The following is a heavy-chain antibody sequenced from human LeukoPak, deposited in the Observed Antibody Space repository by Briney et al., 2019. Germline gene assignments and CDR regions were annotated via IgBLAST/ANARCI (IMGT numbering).Heavy chain of an antibody. CDR3: ATGGAVAGRFAY. Sequence: PGGSLRLSCAASGFVFRSYAMSWVRQAPGKGLEWVAKIKEDGNEIYYVDSVKGRFTISRDNTKNSLFLQMNSLRAEDTAVYYCATGGAVAGRFAYWGQGTLVTVSS. CDR1: GFVFRSYA. CDR2: IKEDGNEI. V-gene: IGHV3-7*01. J-gene: IGHJ4*02. D-gene: IGHD6-19*01.